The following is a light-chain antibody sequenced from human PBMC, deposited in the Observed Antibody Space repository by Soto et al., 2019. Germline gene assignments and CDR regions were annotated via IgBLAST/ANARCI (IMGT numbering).Light chain of an antibody. CDR2: DAS. Sequence: DIQMTQSPSALSASVGDRVTITCRASQSISSWLAWYQQKPGKAPKLLIYDASSLESGVPSRFSGSGSGTEFTLTISSLQPDDFATYYCQQYNSYRWTFGQGTTVDIK. V-gene: IGKV1-5*01. CDR3: QQYNSYRWT. CDR1: QSISSW. J-gene: IGKJ1*01.